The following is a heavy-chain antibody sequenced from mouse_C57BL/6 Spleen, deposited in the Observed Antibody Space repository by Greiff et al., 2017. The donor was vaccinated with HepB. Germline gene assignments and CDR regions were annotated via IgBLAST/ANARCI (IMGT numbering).Heavy chain of an antibody. Sequence: VQLQQSGAELAKPGASVKLSCKASGYTFTSYWMHWVKQRPGQGLEWIGYINPSSGYTKYNQKFKVKATLTADKSSSTAYMQLSSLTYEDSAVYYCARGGTTAYYFDYWGQGTTLTVSS. J-gene: IGHJ2*01. D-gene: IGHD1-2*01. V-gene: IGHV1-7*01. CDR2: INPSSGYT. CDR3: ARGGTTAYYFDY. CDR1: GYTFTSYW.